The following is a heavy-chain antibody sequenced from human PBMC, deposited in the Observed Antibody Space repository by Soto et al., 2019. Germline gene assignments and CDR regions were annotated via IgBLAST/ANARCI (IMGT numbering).Heavy chain of an antibody. Sequence: SSVKVSCKDSGGTFSSYAISWVRQAPGQGLEWMGGIIPIFGTANYAQKFQGRVTITADKSTSTAYRELSSLRSEDTAVYYCAHQFGTSSVAGTNDLDCWGQGTLVAVAS. V-gene: IGHV1-69*06. J-gene: IGHJ4*02. D-gene: IGHD6-19*01. CDR2: IIPIFGTA. CDR3: AHQFGTSSVAGTNDLDC. CDR1: GGTFSSYA.